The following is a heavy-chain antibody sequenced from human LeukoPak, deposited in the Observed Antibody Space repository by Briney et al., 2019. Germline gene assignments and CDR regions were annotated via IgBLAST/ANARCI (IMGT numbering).Heavy chain of an antibody. CDR2: INPSGGST. CDR1: RYTYTSYY. CDR3: ARDHEYYYGSGSYYPGGCDY. Sequence: ASVKVSRQASRYTYTSYYMHWVRQPPGQGLEWMGIINPSGGSTSYAQKFQGRVTMTRDTSTSTVYMELSSLRSEDRAVYYCARDHEYYYGSGSYYPGGCDYWGQGTLVTVSS. J-gene: IGHJ4*02. D-gene: IGHD3-10*01. V-gene: IGHV1-46*01.